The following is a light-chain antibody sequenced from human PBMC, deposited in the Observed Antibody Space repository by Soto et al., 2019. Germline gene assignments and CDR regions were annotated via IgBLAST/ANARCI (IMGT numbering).Light chain of an antibody. CDR2: DTS. J-gene: IGKJ5*01. Sequence: IVLTQSPGTLSLSPGERATLSCRASQSLTNSFIAWYQQRPCQAPRLLIYDTSSGASGIPDRFSGSGSGTDGTLTISRLEKEDGAVFYCQQYGTSEIIFGQGTRLENK. CDR1: QSLTNSF. V-gene: IGKV3-20*01. CDR3: QQYGTSEII.